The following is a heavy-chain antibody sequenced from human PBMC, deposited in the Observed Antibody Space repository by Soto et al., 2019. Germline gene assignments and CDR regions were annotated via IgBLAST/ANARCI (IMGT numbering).Heavy chain of an antibody. Sequence: VVSLRLSCTASGFTFSTYGMSWVRQAPGKGLEWVAVITYDGSTKYYADSVKGRFTISRDNSKNTLYLQMNSLRAEDTAVYYCASRSIAAASNHGFDPWGQGTLVTVSS. D-gene: IGHD6-13*01. CDR2: ITYDGSTK. CDR1: GFTFSTYG. J-gene: IGHJ5*02. V-gene: IGHV3-30*03. CDR3: ASRSIAAASNHGFDP.